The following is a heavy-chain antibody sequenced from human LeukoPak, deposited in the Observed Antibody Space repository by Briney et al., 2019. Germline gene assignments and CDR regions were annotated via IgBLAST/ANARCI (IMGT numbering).Heavy chain of an antibody. D-gene: IGHD3-10*01. V-gene: IGHV3-23*01. CDR3: AATGGFSGTPFANFDY. J-gene: IGHJ4*02. CDR2: ISGSGGST. CDR1: GFTFSSYA. Sequence: PGGSLRLSCAASGFTFSSYAMSWVRQAPGKGLEWVSAISGSGGSTYYADSVKGRFTISRDNSKNTLYLQMNSLRAEDTAVYYCAATGGFSGTPFANFDYWGQGTLVTVSS.